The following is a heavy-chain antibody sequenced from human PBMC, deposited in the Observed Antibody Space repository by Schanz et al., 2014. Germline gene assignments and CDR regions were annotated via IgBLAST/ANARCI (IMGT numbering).Heavy chain of an antibody. D-gene: IGHD3-9*01. Sequence: QVQLVQSGGEVKKPGASATVSCKASGGTFSSSTLTWVRQAPGQGLEWMGRIIPILNKTNYAQKFQGRVTMTADKSTSTVYMEVSGLRSEDTAVYDCAKVDRTRYYAMDVWGQGTTVTVSS. V-gene: IGHV1-69*04. J-gene: IGHJ6*02. CDR2: IIPILNKT. CDR1: GGTFSSST. CDR3: AKVDRTRYYAMDV.